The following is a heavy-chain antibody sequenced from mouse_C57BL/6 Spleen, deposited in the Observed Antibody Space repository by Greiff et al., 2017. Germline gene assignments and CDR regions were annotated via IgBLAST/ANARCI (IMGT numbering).Heavy chain of an antibody. CDR1: GYAFSSYW. V-gene: IGHV1-80*01. J-gene: IGHJ3*01. CDR3: ARNYDSSY. D-gene: IGHD2-4*01. Sequence: QVHVKQSGAELVKPGASVKISCKASGYAFSSYWMNWVKQRPGKGLEWIGQIYPGDGDTNYNGKFKGKATLTADKSSSTAYMQLSSLTSEDSAVYFCARNYDSSYWGQGTLVTVSA. CDR2: IYPGDGDT.